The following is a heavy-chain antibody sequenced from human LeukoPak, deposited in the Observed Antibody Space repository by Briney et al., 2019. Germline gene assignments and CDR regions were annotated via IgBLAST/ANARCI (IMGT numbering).Heavy chain of an antibody. V-gene: IGHV4-59*01. D-gene: IGHD6-13*01. CDR2: IYYSGST. Sequence: KPSETLSLTWTVSGXSISSYYRSWIRQPPGKGLEWIGYIYYSGSTNYNPSLKSRVTISVDTSKNQFSLKLSSVTAADTAVYYCARGRAAGYSDYWGQGTPVTVSS. CDR3: ARGRAAGYSDY. J-gene: IGHJ4*02. CDR1: GXSISSYY.